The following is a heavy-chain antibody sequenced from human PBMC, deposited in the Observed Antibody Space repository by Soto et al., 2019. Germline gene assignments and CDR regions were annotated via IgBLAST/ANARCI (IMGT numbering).Heavy chain of an antibody. Sequence: GGSLRLSCAASGFTFSDYYMSWIRQAPGKGLEWVSYISSSSSYTNYADSVKGRFTISRDNAKNSLYLQMNSLRAEDTAVYYCARAPTGTISFSDGMDVWGQGTTVTVSS. V-gene: IGHV3-11*06. CDR3: ARAPTGTISFSDGMDV. CDR2: ISSSSSYT. J-gene: IGHJ6*02. CDR1: GFTFSDYY. D-gene: IGHD1-7*01.